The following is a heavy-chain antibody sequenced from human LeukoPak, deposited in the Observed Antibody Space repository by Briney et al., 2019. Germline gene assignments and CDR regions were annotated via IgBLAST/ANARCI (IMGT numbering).Heavy chain of an antibody. V-gene: IGHV1-3*01. CDR2: INAGNGDA. CDR1: GYTFTTYA. CDR3: GKSAPSGFDP. Sequence: VASVTVSCTASGYTFTTYAIHWVRQAPGRSLEWMGRINAGNGDAKYSQNFHDRITITRDTSASTVYMELTSLRSEDTAVYYCGKSAPSGFDPWGQGTLVTVSS. J-gene: IGHJ5*02.